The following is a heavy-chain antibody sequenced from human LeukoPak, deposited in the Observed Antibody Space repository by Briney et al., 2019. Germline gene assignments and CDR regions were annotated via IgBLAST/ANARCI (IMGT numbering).Heavy chain of an antibody. CDR2: INPNSGGT. D-gene: IGHD2-8*02. J-gene: IGHJ4*02. CDR3: ARGGGVTTNLDY. CDR1: GYTFTGYY. Sequence: ASVKVSCKAYGYTFTGYYMHWVRQAPGQGLEWMGWINPNSGGTNYAQKFQGRVAMTRDTSISTAYMELSRLRSDDTAVYYCARGGGVTTNLDYWGQGTLVTVSS. V-gene: IGHV1-2*02.